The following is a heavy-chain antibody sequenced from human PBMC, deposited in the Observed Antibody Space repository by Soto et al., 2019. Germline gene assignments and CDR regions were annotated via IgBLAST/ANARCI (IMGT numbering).Heavy chain of an antibody. CDR1: GVTVSSGSYY. Sequence: KPSETLSLTCTVSGVTVSSGSYYWSCIRQPPGKGLEWIGNDYYSGSTNYNPSLESRVTSTVDTTKYQFSLNLGSVTGADTAVYYCARGFSRQGLHRLWGHGTLVTVSS. D-gene: IGHD3-3*01. CDR3: ARGFSRQGLHRL. V-gene: IGHV4-61*01. J-gene: IGHJ4*03. CDR2: DYYSGST.